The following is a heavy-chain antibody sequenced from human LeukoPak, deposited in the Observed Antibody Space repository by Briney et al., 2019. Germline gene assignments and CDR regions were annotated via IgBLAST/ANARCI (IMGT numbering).Heavy chain of an antibody. J-gene: IGHJ1*01. CDR2: MKQDGSEK. CDR3: ARAPDLDSSGYYYRFFQH. CDR1: GFTFSSYW. Sequence: GGSLRLSCAASGFTFSSYWMSWVRQAPGKGLEWVANMKQDGSEKYYMDSVKGRFTISRDNAKNSLYLQMNSLRAEDTAVYYCARAPDLDSSGYYYRFFQHWGQGTLVTVSS. V-gene: IGHV3-7*05. D-gene: IGHD3-22*01.